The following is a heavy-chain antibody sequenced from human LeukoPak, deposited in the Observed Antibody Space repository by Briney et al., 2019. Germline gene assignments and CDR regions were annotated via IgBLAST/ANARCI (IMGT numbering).Heavy chain of an antibody. Sequence: GGSLRLSCAASRFSFSHYWMTWVRQAPGKGVEWVANINQDASDKHYADSVKGRFTIARDNAKNSLYLQMNSLRVEDTAVYYCLGGVAADYWGRGTLVTVSS. V-gene: IGHV3-7*01. CDR2: INQDASDK. CDR3: LGGVAADY. CDR1: RFSFSHYW. D-gene: IGHD3-16*01. J-gene: IGHJ4*02.